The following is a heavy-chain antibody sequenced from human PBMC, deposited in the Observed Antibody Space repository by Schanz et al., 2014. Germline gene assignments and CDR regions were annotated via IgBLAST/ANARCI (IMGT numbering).Heavy chain of an antibody. CDR1: GASISSGGYY. CDR3: ARDGEAAAGCDY. CDR2: ISYSGST. V-gene: IGHV4-31*03. J-gene: IGHJ4*02. Sequence: QVQLQESGPGLVKPSQTLSLTCTVSGASISSGGYYWDWIRLLPGKGLEWIGYISYSGSTSFNPSLKSRLTMSVDTSKNQFSLNLNSLTAADTAVYYCARDGEAAAGCDYWGQGTLVTVSS. D-gene: IGHD6-13*01.